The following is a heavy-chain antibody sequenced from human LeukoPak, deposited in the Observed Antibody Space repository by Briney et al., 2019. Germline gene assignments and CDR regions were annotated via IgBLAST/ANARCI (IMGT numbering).Heavy chain of an antibody. CDR2: XXXXXXXT. CDR1: GFTFRNNV. V-gene: IGHV3-23*01. D-gene: IGHD3-22*01. Sequence: GGSLRLSCAASGFTFRNNVMNWVRQAPGKGLEWVSAXXXXXXXTYYADYVNGRFTISRDNSKHTLYLQMNSLRAEDTTVYYXXXXXXXXXXXYDSXXXXYGIDVWGQGTTVTVSS. CDR3: XXXXXXXXXXYDSXXXXYGIDV. J-gene: IGHJ6*02.